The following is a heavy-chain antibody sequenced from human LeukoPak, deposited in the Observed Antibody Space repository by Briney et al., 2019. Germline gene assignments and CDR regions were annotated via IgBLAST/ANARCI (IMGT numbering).Heavy chain of an antibody. V-gene: IGHV1-2*02. Sequence: ASVKVSCKASGYTFTGYYMDWVRQAPGQGLEWMGWINPNSGGTNYAQKFQGRVTMTRDTSISTAYMELSRLRSDDTAVYYCAREGNFDYDFWSGTTVYWGQGTLVTVSS. CDR1: GYTFTGYY. CDR2: INPNSGGT. CDR3: AREGNFDYDFWSGTTVY. J-gene: IGHJ4*02. D-gene: IGHD3-3*01.